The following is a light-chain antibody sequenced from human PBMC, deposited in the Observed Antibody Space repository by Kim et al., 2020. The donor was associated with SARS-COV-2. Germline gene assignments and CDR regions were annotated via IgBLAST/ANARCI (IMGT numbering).Light chain of an antibody. CDR3: QQYRYYSYT. CDR2: MTS. V-gene: IGKV1-5*03. CDR1: QSLDHW. Sequence: DIQMTQSPSTLSANVGDRVIITCRASQSLDHWLAWYQHKPGKAPKLLIYMTSSLESGVPSRFSGSGFGTEFTLTINSLQPDDFATYYCQQYRYYSYTFGPGTKVDIK. J-gene: IGKJ3*01.